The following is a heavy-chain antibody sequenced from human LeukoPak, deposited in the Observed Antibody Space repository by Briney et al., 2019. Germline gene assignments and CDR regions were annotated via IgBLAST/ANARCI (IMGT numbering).Heavy chain of an antibody. D-gene: IGHD3-10*01. Sequence: GGSLRLSCAASGFTFSSYWMHWVRQAPGKGLVWVSRINSDGSSTSYADSVKGRFTISRDNAKNTLYLQMNSLRAEDTAVYYCATKGPYYYGSGLNFQHWGQGTLVTVSS. CDR2: INSDGSST. CDR3: ATKGPYYYGSGLNFQH. CDR1: GFTFSSYW. J-gene: IGHJ1*01. V-gene: IGHV3-74*01.